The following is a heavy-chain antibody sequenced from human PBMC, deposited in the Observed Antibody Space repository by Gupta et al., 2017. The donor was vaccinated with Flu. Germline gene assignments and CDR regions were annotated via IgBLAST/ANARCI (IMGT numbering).Heavy chain of an antibody. Sequence: EVQLLESGGGLVQPGGSLRLSWSASGFTFSSHAMSWAPHAPGKGLEWVSAISGSGGSTYYADSVKGRFTISRDNSKNTLYLQMNSLRAEDTAVYYCAKDSIAVAGRRGWFDPWGQGTLVTVSS. V-gene: IGHV3-23*01. CDR1: GFTFSSHA. CDR2: ISGSGGST. J-gene: IGHJ5*02. D-gene: IGHD6-19*01. CDR3: AKDSIAVAGRRGWFDP.